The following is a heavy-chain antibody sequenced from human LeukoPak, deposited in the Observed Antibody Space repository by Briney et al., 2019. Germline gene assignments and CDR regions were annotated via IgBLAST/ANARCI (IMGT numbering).Heavy chain of an antibody. CDR3: ARSCSSTSCYRSWDAFDI. J-gene: IGHJ3*02. D-gene: IGHD2-2*02. CDR2: ISYDESNK. V-gene: IGHV3-30-3*01. Sequence: PGRSLRLSCAASGFTFNTYAMHWVRQAPGKGLEWVAVISYDESNKYYADSVKGRFTISRDNSKNTLYLQMNSLRAEDTAVYYCARSCSSTSCYRSWDAFDIWGQGTMVTVSS. CDR1: GFTFNTYA.